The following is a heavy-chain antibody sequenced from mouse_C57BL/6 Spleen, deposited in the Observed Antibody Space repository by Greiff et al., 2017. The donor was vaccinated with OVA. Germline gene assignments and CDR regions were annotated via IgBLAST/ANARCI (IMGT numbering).Heavy chain of an antibody. CDR3: ARSTTVHYYAMDY. Sequence: EVQLQQSGPELVKPGASVKMSCKASGYTFTDYNMHWVKQSHGKSLEWIGYINPNNGGTSYNQKFKGKATLTVNKSSSTAYMELRSLTSEESAVYYCARSTTVHYYAMDYWGQGTSVTVSS. D-gene: IGHD2-12*01. CDR1: GYTFTDYN. CDR2: INPNNGGT. J-gene: IGHJ4*01. V-gene: IGHV1-22*01.